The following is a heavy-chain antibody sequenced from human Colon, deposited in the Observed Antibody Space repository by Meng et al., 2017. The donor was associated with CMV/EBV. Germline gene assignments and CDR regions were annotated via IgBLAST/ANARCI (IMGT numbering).Heavy chain of an antibody. V-gene: IGHV3-23*01. D-gene: IGHD3-22*01. CDR2: INGGGTNT. J-gene: IGHJ3*02. CDR3: AKPWYYHDGTDDRFDI. Sequence: GGSLRLSCAASGFTFSSYAMSWVRQAPGKGLEWVSAINGGGTNTYYIDSVKGRFTISRDNSKIPLYLQMNSLRAEDTAVYYCAKPWYYHDGTDDRFDIWGQGTMVTVSS. CDR1: GFTFSSYA.